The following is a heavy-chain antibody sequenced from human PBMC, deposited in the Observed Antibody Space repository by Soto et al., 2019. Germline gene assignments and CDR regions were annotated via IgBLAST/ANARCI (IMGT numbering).Heavy chain of an antibody. Sequence: QVQLVQSGAEVRKPGASVRVSCKATGYSFTRHDINWLRQAAGQGLEWMGWMNPNSGNAVYAQKFQGRVTMTRNTSKPAAYIEVTSPKSEDTADYFWARGAYTDHPHWFDPWGQGPLVTVSS. D-gene: IGHD4-4*01. J-gene: IGHJ5*02. CDR1: GYSFTRHD. CDR3: ARGAYTDHPHWFDP. V-gene: IGHV1-8*01. CDR2: MNPNSGNA.